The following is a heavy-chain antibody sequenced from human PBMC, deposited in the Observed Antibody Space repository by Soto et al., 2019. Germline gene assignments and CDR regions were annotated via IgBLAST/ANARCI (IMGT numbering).Heavy chain of an antibody. CDR1: GDTFDTFA. CDR3: ARDKGRGQLGGNDYYALDV. D-gene: IGHD1-1*01. CDR2: IIPIFRTP. V-gene: IGHV1-69*12. J-gene: IGHJ6*02. Sequence: QVQLEQSGAEVLKPGSSVKLSCKTSGDTFDTFAISWVRQAPGQGLEWMGGIIPIFRTPDYAQKFQGRVTITADVSTSTAYMELSSLRSEDTAVYYCARDKGRGQLGGNDYYALDVWGQGTTVTVSS.